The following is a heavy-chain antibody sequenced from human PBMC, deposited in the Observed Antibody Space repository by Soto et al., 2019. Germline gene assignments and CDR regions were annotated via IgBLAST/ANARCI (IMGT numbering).Heavy chain of an antibody. CDR2: IIPIFGTA. V-gene: IGHV1-69*13. D-gene: IGHD3-22*01. CDR3: AIPNYDRHRGVDYFDY. Sequence: VASVKVSCKASGGTFSSYAISWVRQAPGQGLEWMGGIIPIFGTANYAQKFQGRVTITADESTSTAYMELSSLRSEDTAVYYCAIPNYDRHRGVDYFDYWGQGTLVTVSS. CDR1: GGTFSSYA. J-gene: IGHJ4*02.